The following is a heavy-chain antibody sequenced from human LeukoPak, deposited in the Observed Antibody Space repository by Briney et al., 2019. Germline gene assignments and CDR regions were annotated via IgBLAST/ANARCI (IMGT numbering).Heavy chain of an antibody. CDR2: IKQDGSEK. D-gene: IGHD2-2*01. V-gene: IGHV3-7*03. CDR3: ARPGEAAAYDAFDI. Sequence: GGSLRLSCAASGFTFSSYWTSWVRQAPGKGLEWVANIKQDGSEKYYVDSVKGRFTISRDNAKNSLYLQMNSLRAEDTAVYYCARPGEAAAYDAFDIWGQGTMVTVSS. J-gene: IGHJ3*02. CDR1: GFTFSSYW.